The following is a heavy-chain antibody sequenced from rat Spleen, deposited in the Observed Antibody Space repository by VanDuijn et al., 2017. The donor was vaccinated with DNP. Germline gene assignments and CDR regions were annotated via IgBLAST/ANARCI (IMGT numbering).Heavy chain of an antibody. V-gene: IGHV5-46*01. CDR3: VRRGGKGLFSK. J-gene: IGHJ3*01. D-gene: IGHD3-1*01. CDR1: GFTFSSFP. CDR2: ISTTGGKT. Sequence: EVQLVESGGGLVQPGGSMKLSCAASGFTFSSFPMAWVRQAPTKDLEWVAIISTTGGKTDYRDSVKGRFIVSRDNAKSTLDLQMDSLRSEDTATYYCVRRGGKGLFSKWGQGTLVTVSS.